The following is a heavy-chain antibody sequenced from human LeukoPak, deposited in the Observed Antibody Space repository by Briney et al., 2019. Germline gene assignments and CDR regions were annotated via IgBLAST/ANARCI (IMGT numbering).Heavy chain of an antibody. Sequence: PGGSLRLSCAASGFTFNSYAMSSGRQAPGKRLEWVSSLSGSRGSTYYADSVNGRFTISRDTSKNTLYLQMSSLRVEDTAVYYCAKDLYGTRHAFDIWGQGTMVTVSS. V-gene: IGHV3-23*01. D-gene: IGHD2-8*01. CDR3: AKDLYGTRHAFDI. CDR2: LSGSRGST. J-gene: IGHJ3*02. CDR1: GFTFNSYA.